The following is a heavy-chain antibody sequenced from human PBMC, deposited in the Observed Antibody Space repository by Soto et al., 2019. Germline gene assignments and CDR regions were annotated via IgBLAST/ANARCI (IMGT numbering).Heavy chain of an antibody. Sequence: GGSLRLSCAASGFTFSSYAMSWVRQAPGKGLEWVSAISGSGGSTYYADSVKGRFTISRDNSKNTLYLQMNSLRAEDTAVYYCAKEPPPHSSEGVGGYYFDYWGQGTLVTVSS. CDR3: AKEPPPHSSEGVGGYYFDY. CDR1: GFTFSSYA. J-gene: IGHJ4*02. D-gene: IGHD6-25*01. V-gene: IGHV3-23*01. CDR2: ISGSGGST.